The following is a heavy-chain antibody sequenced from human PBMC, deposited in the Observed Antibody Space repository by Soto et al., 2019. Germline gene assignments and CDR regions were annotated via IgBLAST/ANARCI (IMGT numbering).Heavy chain of an antibody. CDR3: ATSEGYLSSWYVIY. J-gene: IGHJ4*02. V-gene: IGHV3-30*03. CDR2: ISYNGGNR. D-gene: IGHD6-13*01. Sequence: QVQLVESGGGVVQPGRSLRLSCEASGFSFSSYGVHWVRQAPGKGLEWVAVISYNGGNRYYADSVKGRFTISRDNSKNTLYLQMNSLRPEDTAVYYCATSEGYLSSWYVIYWGQGTLVTVSS. CDR1: GFSFSSYG.